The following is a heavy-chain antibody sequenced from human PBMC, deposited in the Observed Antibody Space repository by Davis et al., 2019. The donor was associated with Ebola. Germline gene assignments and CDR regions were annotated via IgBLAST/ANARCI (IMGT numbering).Heavy chain of an antibody. J-gene: IGHJ4*02. Sequence: ASVKVSCKASGYTFIAYYVHWVRQDPGQGLEWMGWISPNSGATNYAQKFQDRVTMTRDTSISTAYMELSRLRYEDTAVYYCARLLQMTSVVTPDYWGQGTLVTVSS. CDR2: ISPNSGAT. D-gene: IGHD4-23*01. CDR3: ARLLQMTSVVTPDY. CDR1: GYTFIAYY. V-gene: IGHV1-2*02.